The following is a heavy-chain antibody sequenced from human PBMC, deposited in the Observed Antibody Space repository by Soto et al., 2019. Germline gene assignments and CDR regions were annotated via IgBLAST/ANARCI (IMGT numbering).Heavy chain of an antibody. CDR3: ARALLDTPALDY. J-gene: IGHJ4*02. V-gene: IGHV3-30-3*01. D-gene: IGHD2-2*01. Sequence: QVQLVESGGGVVQPGRSLRLSCAASGSTFSSYAMHWVRQAPCKGLEWVAVISYDGSNKYYADSVKGRFTISRDNSKNTRYLQMNSLRAEDSDVYYCARALLDTPALDYWGQGTLVTVSS. CDR1: GSTFSSYA. CDR2: ISYDGSNK.